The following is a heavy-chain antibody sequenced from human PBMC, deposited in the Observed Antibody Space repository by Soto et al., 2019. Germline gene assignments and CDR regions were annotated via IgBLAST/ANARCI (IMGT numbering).Heavy chain of an antibody. J-gene: IGHJ6*02. CDR2: IYYSGNP. V-gene: IGHV4-39*01. Sequence: PSETLSLTCTVSGGSINSASYSWGWVRQPPGKGLEWIGTIYYSGNPYYTASLKSRLTISVDTSTNQLSLKLSSVTAADTAVYYCVRPRGYCITTGCHGRYAMDVCGQGTAVTVSS. CDR1: GGSINSASYS. CDR3: VRPRGYCITTGCHGRYAMDV. D-gene: IGHD2-2*01.